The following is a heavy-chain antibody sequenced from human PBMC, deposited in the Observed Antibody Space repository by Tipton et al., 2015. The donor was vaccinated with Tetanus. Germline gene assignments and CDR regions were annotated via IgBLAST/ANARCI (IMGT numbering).Heavy chain of an antibody. D-gene: IGHD4-11*01. CDR2: IHHSGLA. J-gene: IGHJ3*02. CDR3: ARNVYTVTNDAFDI. V-gene: IGHV4-30-4*08. CDR1: GFTLSDYY. Sequence: LRLSCAASGFTLSDYYMSWIRQAPGKGLEWIAFIHHSGLAFSKPSLKSRVSISIDTSQNQFSLRLTSVTAADTAVYFCARNVYTVTNDAFDIWGHGTLVNVSS.